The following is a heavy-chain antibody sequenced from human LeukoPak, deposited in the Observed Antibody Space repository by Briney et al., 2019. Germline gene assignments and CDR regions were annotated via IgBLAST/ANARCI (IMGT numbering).Heavy chain of an antibody. CDR1: GYTFTIYG. J-gene: IGHJ3*02. Sequence: ASVNVSFKASGYTFTIYGISWVRQAPGQGLEWMGWINPYNGNRKYAQKLQGRVTKTTDTSTSTAYMELRSLRSDDTAVYYCARTNYVWGSYRPDDAFDIWGQGTMVTVSS. V-gene: IGHV1-18*01. CDR2: INPYNGNR. CDR3: ARTNYVWGSYRPDDAFDI. D-gene: IGHD3-16*02.